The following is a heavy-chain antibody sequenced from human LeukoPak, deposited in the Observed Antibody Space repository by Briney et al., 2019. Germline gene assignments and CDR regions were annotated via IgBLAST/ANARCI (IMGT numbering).Heavy chain of an antibody. CDR1: GFTFSNYV. CDR3: AKDLGSSGWYNDYFDY. V-gene: IGHV3-23*01. D-gene: IGHD6-19*01. J-gene: IGHJ4*02. Sequence: PGGSLRLSCAASGFTFSNYVMGWVRQDPGKGLQWVSIINGSGSFTSYADSVKGRLTISRDNSKNTLYLQMNSLRAEDTAVYYCAKDLGSSGWYNDYFDYWGQGTLVTVSS. CDR2: INGSGSFT.